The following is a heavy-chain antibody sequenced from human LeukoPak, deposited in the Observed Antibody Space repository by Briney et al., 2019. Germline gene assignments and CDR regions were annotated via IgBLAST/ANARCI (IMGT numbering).Heavy chain of an antibody. CDR2: IKQDGSEK. CDR3: ARESYNSGIDY. Sequence: PGGSLRLSCAASGFTFSSYWMSWVRQAPGKGLEWVANIKQDGSEKYYVDSVKGRFTISRDNSKNTLYLQMNSLRAEDTAVYYCARESYNSGIDYWGQGTLVTVSS. V-gene: IGHV3-7*03. J-gene: IGHJ4*02. D-gene: IGHD6-19*01. CDR1: GFTFSSYW.